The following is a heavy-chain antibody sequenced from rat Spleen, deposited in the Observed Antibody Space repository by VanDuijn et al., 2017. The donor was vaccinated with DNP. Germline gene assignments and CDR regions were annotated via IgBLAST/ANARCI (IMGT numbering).Heavy chain of an antibody. Sequence: EVQLVESGGGLVQPGRSLKLSCAASGFTFSNYDMAWVRQAPTKGLEWVASISPSGGSTYYRDSVKGRFTVSRDNAKSSLYLQMDSLRSEDTATYYCARQLPGYNYAMDAWGQGTSVTVSS. CDR3: ARQLPGYNYAMDA. J-gene: IGHJ4*01. V-gene: IGHV5-25*01. CDR1: GFTFSNYD. CDR2: ISPSGGST. D-gene: IGHD1-4*01.